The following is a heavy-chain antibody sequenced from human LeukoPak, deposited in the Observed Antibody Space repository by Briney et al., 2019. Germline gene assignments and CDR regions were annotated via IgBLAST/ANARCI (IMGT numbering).Heavy chain of an antibody. CDR3: VPGFLGTAMVTTLRDY. D-gene: IGHD5-18*01. CDR1: GYTFTGYY. J-gene: IGHJ4*02. Sequence: ASVKVSCKASGYTFTGYYIHWVRQAPGQGLEWMGWINPNSGGTNFAQKFQGRATMTGDTSISTAYMEMSRVTSDDTAVYYCVPGFLGTAMVTTLRDYWGQGTLVTVST. CDR2: INPNSGGT. V-gene: IGHV1-2*02.